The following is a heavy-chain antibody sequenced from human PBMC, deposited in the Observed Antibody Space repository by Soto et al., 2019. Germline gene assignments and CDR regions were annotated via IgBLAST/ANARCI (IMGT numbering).Heavy chain of an antibody. D-gene: IGHD6-13*01. V-gene: IGHV3-30*18. J-gene: IGHJ6*02. CDR3: AKDLSIAAAGWPPQQYYYGMDV. CDR2: ISHDGSNK. CDR1: GFTFSSYG. Sequence: PGGSLRLSCAASGFTFSSYGMHWVRQAPGKGLEWVAVISHDGSNKYYADSVKGRFTISRDNSKNTLYLQMNSLRAEDTAVYYCAKDLSIAAAGWPPQQYYYGMDVWGQGTTVTVSS.